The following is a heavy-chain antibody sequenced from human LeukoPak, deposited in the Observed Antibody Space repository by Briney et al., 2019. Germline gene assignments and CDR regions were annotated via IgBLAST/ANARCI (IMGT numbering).Heavy chain of an antibody. CDR3: AKVLDGTGYWNYYFDS. CDR1: GFTFSSYA. D-gene: IGHD3-22*01. CDR2: ISGSGEST. J-gene: IGHJ4*02. V-gene: IGHV3-23*01. Sequence: GGSLGLSCAASGFTFSSYAMSWVRQAPGKGLEWVSGISGSGESTYYADSVKGRFTISRDNSKNTLYLQMNSLRAEDTAVYYCAKVLDGTGYWNYYFDSWGQGTLVTVSS.